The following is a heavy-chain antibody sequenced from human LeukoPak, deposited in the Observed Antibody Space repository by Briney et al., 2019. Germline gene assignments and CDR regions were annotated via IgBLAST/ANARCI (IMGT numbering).Heavy chain of an antibody. D-gene: IGHD5-24*01. CDR1: GYTFTSYG. CDR2: ISAYNGNT. J-gene: IGHJ4*02. V-gene: IGHV1-18*01. Sequence: ASVKVSCKASGYTFTSYGISWVRQAPGQGLEWMGWISAYNGNTNYAQKLQGRVTMTTDTSTSTAYMELRSLRSDDTAVYYCARDQALSCRDGYNCRALFDYWGQGTLVTVSS. CDR3: ARDQALSCRDGYNCRALFDY.